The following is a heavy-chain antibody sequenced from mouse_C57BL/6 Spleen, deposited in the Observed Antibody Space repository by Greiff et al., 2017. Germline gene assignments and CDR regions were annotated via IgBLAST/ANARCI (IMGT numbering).Heavy chain of an antibody. CDR3: AREDYGSSLYAIDY. J-gene: IGHJ4*01. CDR2: INPSSGYT. D-gene: IGHD1-1*01. CDR1: GYTFTSYT. V-gene: IGHV1-4*01. Sequence: VQLQQSGAELARPGASVKMSCKASGYTFTSYTMHWVKQRPGQGLEWIGYINPSSGYTKYNQKFKDKATLTADKSSSTAYMQLSSLTSEDSAVYYCAREDYGSSLYAIDYWGQGTSVTVSS.